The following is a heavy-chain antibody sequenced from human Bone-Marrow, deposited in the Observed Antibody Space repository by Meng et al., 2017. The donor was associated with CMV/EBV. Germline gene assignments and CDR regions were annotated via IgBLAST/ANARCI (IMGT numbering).Heavy chain of an antibody. J-gene: IGHJ4*02. V-gene: IGHV3-23*01. Sequence: GKSLKLSCAASGFTVSSYAMSWVRQAPGKGLEWVSVISGSGGSTYYADSVKGRFTISRDNSKNTLYLQMNSLRAEDTAVYYCAKDFYVVVVPAAQAFDYWGQGTLVTVSS. CDR3: AKDFYVVVVPAAQAFDY. D-gene: IGHD2-2*01. CDR1: GFTVSSYA. CDR2: ISGSGGST.